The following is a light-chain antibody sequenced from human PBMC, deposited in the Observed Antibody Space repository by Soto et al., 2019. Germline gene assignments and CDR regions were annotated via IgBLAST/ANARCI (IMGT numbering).Light chain of an antibody. Sequence: QSVLTQPPSVSGAPGQRVTISCTGSSSNIGAGYDVHWYQQLPGTAPKLLIYGNTNRPSGVPDRFSGSKSSTSASLAFTGLQAEDEADYYCQSYDSSLSVWVFGGGTKLTVL. J-gene: IGLJ3*02. CDR2: GNT. CDR3: QSYDSSLSVWV. V-gene: IGLV1-40*01. CDR1: SSNIGAGYD.